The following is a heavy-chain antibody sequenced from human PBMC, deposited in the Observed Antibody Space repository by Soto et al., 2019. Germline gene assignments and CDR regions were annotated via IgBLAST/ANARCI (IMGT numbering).Heavy chain of an antibody. CDR2: IYHSGTN. Sequence: PSETLSLTCAVSGYSISICYYWCWILQPQAKGLESIGSIYHSGTNYYNPSLRSGVTISEDTSKNLFSLMLSSVTAAGTGVYYCARRGMGLPDYWGHGTLVTVSS. V-gene: IGHV4-38-2*01. CDR1: GYSISICYY. J-gene: IGHJ4*01. D-gene: IGHD1-20*01. CDR3: ARRGMGLPDY.